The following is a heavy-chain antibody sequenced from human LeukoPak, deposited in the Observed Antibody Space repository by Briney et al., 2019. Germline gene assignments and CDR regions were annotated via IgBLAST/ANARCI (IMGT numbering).Heavy chain of an antibody. CDR1: GYTFSDYY. V-gene: IGHV1-2*02. J-gene: IGHJ2*01. Sequence: ASLKVSCKASGYTFSDYYMHWVRQAPGQGLEWMGWINPNSGGTNYAQKFQGRATMTRDTSISTAYMELSRLRSDDTAVYYCARYGERYGSYFDLWGRGTLVTVSS. D-gene: IGHD3-10*01. CDR2: INPNSGGT. CDR3: ARYGERYGSYFDL.